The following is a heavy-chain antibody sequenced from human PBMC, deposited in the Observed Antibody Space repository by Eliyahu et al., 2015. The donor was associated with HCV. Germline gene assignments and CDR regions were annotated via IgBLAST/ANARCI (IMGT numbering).Heavy chain of an antibody. CDR2: IYYSGST. CDR1: GGSISSSSYY. J-gene: IGHJ4*02. Sequence: QLQLQESGPGLVKPSETLSLTCTXSGGSISSSSYYWGWIRQPPGKGLXWIGSIYYSGSTYYNPSLKSRVTISVDTSKNQFSLKLSSVTAADTAVYYCATLEMATDYWGQGTLVTVSS. CDR3: ATLEMATDY. V-gene: IGHV4-39*01. D-gene: IGHD5-24*01.